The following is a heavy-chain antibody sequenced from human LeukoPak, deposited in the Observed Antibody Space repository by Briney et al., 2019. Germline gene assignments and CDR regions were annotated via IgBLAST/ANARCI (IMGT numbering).Heavy chain of an antibody. J-gene: IGHJ4*02. Sequence: SSETLSLTCAVYGGSFSGYYWSWIRQPPGKGLEWIGEINHSGSTNYNPSLKSRVTISVDTSKIQFSLKLSSVTAADTAVYYCARSCSSTSCHTGGFDYWGQGTLVTVSS. V-gene: IGHV4-34*01. CDR2: INHSGST. D-gene: IGHD2-2*02. CDR3: ARSCSSTSCHTGGFDY. CDR1: GGSFSGYY.